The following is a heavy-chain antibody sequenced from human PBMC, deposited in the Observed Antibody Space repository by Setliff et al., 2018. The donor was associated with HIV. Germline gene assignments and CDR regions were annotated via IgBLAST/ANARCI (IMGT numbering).Heavy chain of an antibody. CDR1: EYTFTDYF. Sequence: ASVKVSCKASEYTFTDYFMHWVRQAPGQGLEWRGWISPSTGDTNYAQNFQGRVTMTRDTSISTAYMELSRLRSDDTAVYYCARGEYYNFWSGYFGSLDYYYYMDVWGKGTTVTV. CDR3: ARGEYYNFWSGYFGSLDYYYYMDV. V-gene: IGHV1-2*02. J-gene: IGHJ6*03. D-gene: IGHD3-3*01. CDR2: ISPSTGDT.